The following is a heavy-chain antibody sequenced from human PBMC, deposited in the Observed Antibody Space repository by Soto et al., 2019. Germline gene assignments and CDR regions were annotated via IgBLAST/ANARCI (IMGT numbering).Heavy chain of an antibody. CDR3: VRDKITGLFDY. J-gene: IGHJ4*02. CDR2: INHSGST. D-gene: IGHD2-8*02. Sequence: QVQLQQWGAGLLKPSETLSLTCAVYGGSFSGYYWTWIRQPPGTGLEWIREINHSGSTNYNPSLKSRVTISVDTSKNQFSLKLTSVTAADTAVYYCVRDKITGLFDYWGQGTLVTVSS. V-gene: IGHV4-34*01. CDR1: GGSFSGYY.